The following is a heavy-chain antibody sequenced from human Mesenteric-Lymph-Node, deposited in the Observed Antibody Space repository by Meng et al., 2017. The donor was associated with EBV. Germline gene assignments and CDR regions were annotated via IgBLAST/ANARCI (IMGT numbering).Heavy chain of an antibody. CDR2: IHHSGTT. Sequence: QVQLQESGPGLVKPPGXLSLTCAVSGDSISSNNWWSWVRQPPGKGLEWIGEIHHSGTTNYNPSLKSRVTISVDKSKNQFSLSLTFVTAADTAVYYCARVSTSRLDYWGQGSLVTVSS. CDR3: ARVSTSRLDY. V-gene: IGHV4-4*03. CDR1: GDSISSNNW. J-gene: IGHJ4*02. D-gene: IGHD2-2*01.